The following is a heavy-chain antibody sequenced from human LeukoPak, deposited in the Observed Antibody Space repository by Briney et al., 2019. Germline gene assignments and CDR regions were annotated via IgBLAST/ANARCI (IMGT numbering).Heavy chain of an antibody. Sequence: GGSLRLSCAASGFTFSSYSMSWIRQAPGKGLEWVSYISSSGSTIYYADSVKGRFTISRHNAKNSLYLQMNSLRAEDTAVYYCARYTVRGALRYWGQGTLVTVSS. CDR3: ARYTVRGALRY. CDR1: GFTFSSYS. V-gene: IGHV3-48*04. CDR2: ISSSGSTI. D-gene: IGHD3-10*01. J-gene: IGHJ4*02.